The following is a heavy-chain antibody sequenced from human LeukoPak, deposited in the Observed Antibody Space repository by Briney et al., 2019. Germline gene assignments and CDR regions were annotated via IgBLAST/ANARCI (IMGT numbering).Heavy chain of an antibody. CDR1: GHSISSGFY. V-gene: IGHV4-38-2*02. CDR3: ARAGQGYCTSTSCYLSLDY. J-gene: IGHJ4*02. D-gene: IGHD2-2*01. Sequence: SETLSLTCTVSGHSISSGFYWAWIRQPPGKGLEWIGSIYHSGSTYDNPSLKSRVTMSVDTSKNQFSLNLRSVTAADTAVYYCARAGQGYCTSTSCYLSLDYWGQGTLVTVSS. CDR2: IYHSGST.